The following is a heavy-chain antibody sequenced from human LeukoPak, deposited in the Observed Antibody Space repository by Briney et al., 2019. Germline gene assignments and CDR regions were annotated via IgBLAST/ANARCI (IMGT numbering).Heavy chain of an antibody. Sequence: PGGSLRLSCAASGFTFSSYAMSWVRQAPGKGLEWVSAISGSGGSTYYADSVKGRFTISRDNSKNTLYLQMNSLRAEDTAVYYCAKVAAAGIIFWSRTPTPGRSGTFDIWGQGTMVTVSS. CDR1: GFTFSSYA. CDR3: AKVAAAGIIFWSRTPTPGRSGTFDI. V-gene: IGHV3-23*01. D-gene: IGHD6-13*01. CDR2: ISGSGGST. J-gene: IGHJ3*02.